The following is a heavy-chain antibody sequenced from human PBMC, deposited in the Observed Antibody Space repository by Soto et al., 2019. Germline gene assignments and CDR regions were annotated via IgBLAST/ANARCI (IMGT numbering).Heavy chain of an antibody. V-gene: IGHV4-4*02. J-gene: IGHJ3*02. D-gene: IGHD2-2*01. CDR2: IYHSGST. Sequence: SETLSLACAVSSGSISSSNWWSWVRQAPGKGLEWMGEIYHSGSTNYNPSLKRRVTMAGDKWNNQVSLKLSSVTAADTAVYYGARAKHAYPALDIWGKGTMVTVSS. CDR1: SGSISSSNW. CDR3: ARAKHAYPALDI.